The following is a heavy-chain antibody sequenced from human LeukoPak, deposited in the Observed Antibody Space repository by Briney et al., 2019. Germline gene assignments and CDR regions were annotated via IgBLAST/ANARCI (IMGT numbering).Heavy chain of an antibody. V-gene: IGHV1-69*13. CDR3: ASPPDDGSGIGES. D-gene: IGHD3-10*01. CDR2: IIPIFGTA. CDR1: GYTFTSYG. J-gene: IGHJ4*02. Sequence: ASVKVSCKASGYTFTSYGITWVRQAPGQGLEWMGGIIPIFGTANYAQKFQGRVTITADESTSTAYMELSSLRSEDTAVYYCASPPDDGSGIGESWGQGTLVTVSS.